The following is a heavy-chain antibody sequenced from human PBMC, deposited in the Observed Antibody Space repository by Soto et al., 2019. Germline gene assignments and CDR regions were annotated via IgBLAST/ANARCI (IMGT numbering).Heavy chain of an antibody. Sequence: QVQLEESGPGLVKPSQTLSLTCNVSGVSIRGGGDYWSWIRQHPGKGLEWIGYIFYSGITFYNPSLRSRVTISVDMSKNEFSLNLTSVTAADTAVYYCARGDNWLDPWGQGTLVTVSS. CDR1: GVSIRGGGDY. V-gene: IGHV4-31*03. J-gene: IGHJ5*02. CDR3: ARGDNWLDP. CDR2: IFYSGIT.